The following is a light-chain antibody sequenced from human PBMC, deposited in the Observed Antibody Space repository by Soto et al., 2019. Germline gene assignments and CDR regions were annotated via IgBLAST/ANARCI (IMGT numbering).Light chain of an antibody. J-gene: IGKJ1*01. CDR2: DAS. CDR3: QQYNSYSPRT. Sequence: DIQRTESPSSVSASEGKKVTITCRASQDVGKWLAWYQQKPGKAPKLLIYDASSLESGVPSRFSGSGSGTEFTLTISSLQPDDFATYYCQQYNSYSPRTFGQGTKVDIK. V-gene: IGKV1-5*01. CDR1: QDVGKW.